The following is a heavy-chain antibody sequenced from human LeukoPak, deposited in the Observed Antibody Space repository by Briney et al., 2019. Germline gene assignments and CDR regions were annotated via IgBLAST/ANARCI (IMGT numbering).Heavy chain of an antibody. CDR2: ISTSGST. V-gene: IGHV4-61*02. D-gene: IGHD5-18*01. J-gene: IGHJ4*02. CDR1: GGFISTGSYY. CDR3: ARFVDTAMVVN. Sequence: SETLSLTCTVSGGFISTGSYYWSWIRQPAGEGLEWIGRISTSGSTNYNPSLKSRVTISVDTSKNQFSLKLSSVTAADTAVYYCARFVDTAMVVNWGQGTLVTVSS.